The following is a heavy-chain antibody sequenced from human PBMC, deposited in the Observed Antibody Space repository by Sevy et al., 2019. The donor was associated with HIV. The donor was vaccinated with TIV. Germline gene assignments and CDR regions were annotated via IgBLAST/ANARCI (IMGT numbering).Heavy chain of an antibody. J-gene: IGHJ6*02. CDR2: ISYDGSNK. CDR3: AKDSLAAAGSDYYYYCYGMDV. D-gene: IGHD6-13*01. Sequence: GGSLRLSCAASGFTFSSYGMHWVRQAPGKGLEWVAVISYDGSNKYYADSVKGRFTISRDNSKNTLYLQMNSLRAEDTAVYYCAKDSLAAAGSDYYYYCYGMDVWGQGTTVTVSS. V-gene: IGHV3-30*18. CDR1: GFTFSSYG.